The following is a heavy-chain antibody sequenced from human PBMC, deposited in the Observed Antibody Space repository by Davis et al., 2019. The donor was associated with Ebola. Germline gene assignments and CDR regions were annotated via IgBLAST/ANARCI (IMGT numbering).Heavy chain of an antibody. V-gene: IGHV1-69*13. CDR1: GYTFTSYA. Sequence: SVKVSCKASGYTFTSYAISWVRQAPGQGLEWMGGIIPIFGTANYAQKFQGRVTITADESTSTAYMELSSLRSEDTAVYYCASCPMGSVFWYDSSGPIRPFDPWGQGTLVTVSS. CDR3: ASCPMGSVFWYDSSGPIRPFDP. CDR2: IIPIFGTA. D-gene: IGHD3-22*01. J-gene: IGHJ5*02.